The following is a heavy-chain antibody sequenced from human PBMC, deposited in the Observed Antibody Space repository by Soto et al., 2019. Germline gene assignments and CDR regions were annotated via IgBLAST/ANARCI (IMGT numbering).Heavy chain of an antibody. D-gene: IGHD6-19*01. CDR3: ARRGWFSYYYYGMDV. J-gene: IGHJ6*02. Sequence: SETLSLTCTVSGGSISSSSYYWGWIRQPPGKGLEWIGSIYNSGSTYYNPSLKSRVTISVDTSKNQFSLKLSSVTAADTAVYYCARRGWFSYYYYGMDVWGQGTTVT. CDR2: IYNSGST. CDR1: GGSISSSSYY. V-gene: IGHV4-39*01.